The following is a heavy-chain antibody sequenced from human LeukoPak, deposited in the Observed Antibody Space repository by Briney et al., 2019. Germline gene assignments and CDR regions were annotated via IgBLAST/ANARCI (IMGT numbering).Heavy chain of an antibody. V-gene: IGHV3-11*01. Sequence: PGGSLRLSCAASGFIFSDYYMAWIRQAPGKGLEWLSCITSSGSTVYYADSVKGRFTISRDNAKKSLYMQMNSLRAEDTAVYFCARGRYYYDSSGVDAFSVWGQGTMVAVSS. CDR1: GFIFSDYY. CDR2: ITSSGSTV. D-gene: IGHD3-22*01. J-gene: IGHJ3*01. CDR3: ARGRYYYDSSGVDAFSV.